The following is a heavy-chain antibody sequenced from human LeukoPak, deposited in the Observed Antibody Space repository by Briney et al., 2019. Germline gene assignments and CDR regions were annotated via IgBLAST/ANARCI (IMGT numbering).Heavy chain of an antibody. CDR3: ARIAGYDFYGMDV. Sequence: ASVKVSCKASGYTFTGYYMHWVRQAPGQGLEWMGWINPNSGGTNYAQKFQGRVTMTRDTSISTAYMELSRLRSDDTDVYYCARIAGYDFYGMDVWGQGTTVTVSS. CDR2: INPNSGGT. V-gene: IGHV1-2*02. J-gene: IGHJ6*02. CDR1: GYTFTGYY. D-gene: IGHD5-12*01.